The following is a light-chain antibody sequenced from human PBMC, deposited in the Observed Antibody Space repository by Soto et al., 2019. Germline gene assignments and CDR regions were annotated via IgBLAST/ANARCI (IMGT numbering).Light chain of an antibody. V-gene: IGLV1-40*01. CDR2: GNS. Sequence: QSVLTQPPSVSGAPGQRVTISCTGSSSNIGAGYDVHWYQQLPGTAPKLLIYGNSNRPSGVPDRFSGSKSGTSASLAITGLQAEDEADYYCQSYDSSLSALYVFGNGTKSPS. J-gene: IGLJ1*01. CDR3: QSYDSSLSALYV. CDR1: SSNIGAGYD.